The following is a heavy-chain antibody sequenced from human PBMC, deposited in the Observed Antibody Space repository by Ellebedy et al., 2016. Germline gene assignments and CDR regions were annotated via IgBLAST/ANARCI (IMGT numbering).Heavy chain of an antibody. CDR1: GFPITNYG. Sequence: GESLKISXTASGFPITNYGFHWVRQAPGKGLEWVAFMSKAASNTKYVDSVKGRFTMSRDNSKNTLYLQMDSLRAEDTAVYYCAKAGYCANGVCPFFDHWGQGTLVTVSS. CDR2: MSKAASNT. V-gene: IGHV3-30*18. J-gene: IGHJ4*02. CDR3: AKAGYCANGVCPFFDH. D-gene: IGHD2-8*01.